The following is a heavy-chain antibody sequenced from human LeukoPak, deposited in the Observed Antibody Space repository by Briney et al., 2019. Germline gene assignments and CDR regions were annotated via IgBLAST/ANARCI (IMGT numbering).Heavy chain of an antibody. CDR3: ARDTPLYADSPDAFDI. CDR1: GFTFSSHG. J-gene: IGHJ3*02. Sequence: GGTLRLSCAASGFTFSSHGMNWVRQAPGKGLEWVSYIGSSGSTVYYADSVKGRFTTSRDNAKNSLYLQMNSLRDEDTAVYYCARDTPLYADSPDAFDIWGQGTMVTVSS. D-gene: IGHD2/OR15-2a*01. CDR2: IGSSGSTV. V-gene: IGHV3-48*03.